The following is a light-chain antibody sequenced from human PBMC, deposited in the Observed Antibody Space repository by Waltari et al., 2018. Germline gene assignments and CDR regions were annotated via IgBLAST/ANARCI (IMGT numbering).Light chain of an antibody. CDR1: QNIGNS. CDR3: QQYSSVSGT. Sequence: DIQMTQSPSTLSASVGDRVTFTCRAGQNIGNSLAWYQQKPGEAPKLLIFRASSLESGVPSRFSGSGSGTEFALTITSLQPDDFATYYCQQYSSVSGTFGQGTKLEIK. J-gene: IGKJ2*02. V-gene: IGKV1-5*03. CDR2: RAS.